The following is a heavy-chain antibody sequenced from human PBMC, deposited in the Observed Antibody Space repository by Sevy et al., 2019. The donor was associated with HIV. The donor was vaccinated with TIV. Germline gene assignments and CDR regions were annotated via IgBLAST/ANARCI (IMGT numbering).Heavy chain of an antibody. CDR1: GFTVSSYY. D-gene: IGHD2-21*02. CDR3: ASDVGADRGDDCFLGWFDS. J-gene: IGHJ5*01. Sequence: GGSLRLSCAASGFTVSSYYMSWVRQAPGKGLEWVSLIYTGGATYYADSVKGRFTISKDNSKNTVFLQMDGLRTEDTAVYYCASDVGADRGDDCFLGWFDSWGQGALVTVSS. CDR2: IYTGGAT. V-gene: IGHV3-66*02.